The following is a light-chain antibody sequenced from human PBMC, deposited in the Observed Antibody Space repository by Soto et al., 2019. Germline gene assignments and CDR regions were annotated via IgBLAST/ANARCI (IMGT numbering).Light chain of an antibody. Sequence: EIVFTQSPCTLSLSPGERATLSCRASHSVNSNYLAWHQQKPGQAPRLLIYGVSSRATGIPDRFSGSGSGTDFTLTISRLEPEDFAVYYCQQYGSSYPWTFGQGTKVDIK. J-gene: IGKJ1*01. CDR3: QQYGSSYPWT. V-gene: IGKV3-20*01. CDR2: GVS. CDR1: HSVNSNY.